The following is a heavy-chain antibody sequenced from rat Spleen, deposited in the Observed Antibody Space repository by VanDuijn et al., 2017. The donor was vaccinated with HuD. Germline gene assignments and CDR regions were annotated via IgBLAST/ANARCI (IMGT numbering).Heavy chain of an antibody. V-gene: IGHV5-25*01. J-gene: IGHJ3*01. CDR3: ARSWERRVPNWFAY. Sequence: EVQLVESGGGLVQPGRSLKLSCAASGFTFSNYYMAWVRQAPTKGLEWVAYITSSGFTTYYRDSVKGRFTISRDNANSTLYLQMDSLRSEDTATYYCARSWERRVPNWFAYWGQGTLVTVSS. CDR1: GFTFSNYY. CDR2: ITSSGFTT. D-gene: IGHD1-11*01.